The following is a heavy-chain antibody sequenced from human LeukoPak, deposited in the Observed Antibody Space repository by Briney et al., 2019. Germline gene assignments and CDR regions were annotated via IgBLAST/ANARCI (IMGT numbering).Heavy chain of an antibody. CDR2: IKSKTDGGTT. Sequence: GGSLRLSCAASGFTFRNAWMSWVRQAPGKGLEWVGRIKSKTDGGTTDYAAPVKGRFTISRDDSKNTLYLQMNSLKTEDTAVYYCISSSSERNTIFSDLDYWGQGTLVTVSS. CDR1: GFTFRNAW. CDR3: ISSSSERNTIFSDLDY. D-gene: IGHD3-9*01. V-gene: IGHV3-15*01. J-gene: IGHJ4*02.